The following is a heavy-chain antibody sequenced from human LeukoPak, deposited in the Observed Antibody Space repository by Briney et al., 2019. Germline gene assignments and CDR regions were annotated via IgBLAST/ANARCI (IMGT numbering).Heavy chain of an antibody. V-gene: IGHV3-30*02. D-gene: IGHD6-19*01. CDR2: IRFDGSTK. CDR3: AKGSIAVANGDDAFDI. CDR1: GFTFSNYG. J-gene: IGHJ3*02. Sequence: GGSLRLSCATSGFTFSNYGMHWVRQAPGKGLEWVAFIRFDGSTKYYADSVKGRFTISRDNSKNTLYLQMNSLRAEDTAVYYCAKGSIAVANGDDAFDIWGQGTMVTVSS.